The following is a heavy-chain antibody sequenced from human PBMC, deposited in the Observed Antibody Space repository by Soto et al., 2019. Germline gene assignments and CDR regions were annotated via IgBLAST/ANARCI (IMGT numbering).Heavy chain of an antibody. J-gene: IGHJ5*02. CDR1: GFSFTGYY. Sequence: ASVKVSCKASGFSFTGYYIHWLRQAPGQGLEWMGWINAHSGGTEYAQKFQGRVTLTRDTSIATAYLTLTSLTSDDTALYYCAKDLTRQLAYWLDPCGQGT. CDR2: INAHSGGT. CDR3: AKDLTRQLAYWLDP. V-gene: IGHV1-2*02. D-gene: IGHD6-6*01.